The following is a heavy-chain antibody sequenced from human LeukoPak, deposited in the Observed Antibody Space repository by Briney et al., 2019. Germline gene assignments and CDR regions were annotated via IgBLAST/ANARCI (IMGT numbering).Heavy chain of an antibody. J-gene: IGHJ6*04. CDR2: INHSGST. Sequence: SETLSLTCAVYGGSFSGYYRSWIRQPPGKGLEWIGEINHSGSTNYNPSLKSRVTISVDTSKNQFSLKLSSVTAADTAVYYCARGSWFGRGMDVWGKGTTVTVSS. D-gene: IGHD3-10*01. CDR3: ARGSWFGRGMDV. CDR1: GGSFSGYY. V-gene: IGHV4-34*01.